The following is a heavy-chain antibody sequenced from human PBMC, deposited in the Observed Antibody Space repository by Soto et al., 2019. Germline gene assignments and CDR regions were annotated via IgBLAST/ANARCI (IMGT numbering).Heavy chain of an antibody. CDR2: IYYTGGT. Sequence: SETLSLTCTVSGDSISTRSNYWAWIRQPPGKGLEWIGSIYYTGGTYYNPSLKSRVTISVDTSKNQFSLKLSSVTAADTAVYYCASRGAEHSDYVYFQHWGQGTLVTVSS. CDR1: GDSISTRSNY. V-gene: IGHV4-39*07. D-gene: IGHD5-12*01. J-gene: IGHJ1*01. CDR3: ASRGAEHSDYVYFQH.